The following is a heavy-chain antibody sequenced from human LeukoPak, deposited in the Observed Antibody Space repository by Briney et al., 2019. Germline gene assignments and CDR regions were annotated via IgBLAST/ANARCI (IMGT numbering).Heavy chain of an antibody. CDR3: ARHHGYSGYVG. V-gene: IGHV4-59*08. J-gene: IGHJ4*02. CDR1: GGSISSYY. Sequence: SETLSLTCTVSGGSISSYYWSWIRQPPGKGLEWIGYIYYSGSTNYNPSLKSRVTISVDTSKNQFSLKLSSVTAADTAAYYCARHHGYSGYVGWGQGTLVTVSS. D-gene: IGHD5-12*01. CDR2: IYYSGST.